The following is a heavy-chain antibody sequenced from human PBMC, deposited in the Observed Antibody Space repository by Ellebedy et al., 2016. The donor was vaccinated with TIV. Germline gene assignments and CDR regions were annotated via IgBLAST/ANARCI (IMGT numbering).Heavy chain of an antibody. J-gene: IGHJ3*01. CDR1: GFSFSSYW. Sequence: GESLKISCAASGFSFSSYWMAWVRQAPGKGLEWVANINQDGREKYYVDSVKGRFTISRDNAQTSLYLQMNSLGADDTATYYCASDGSYGDYRSPTHAFELWGQGTMVTVSS. D-gene: IGHD4-17*01. CDR2: INQDGREK. V-gene: IGHV3-7*01. CDR3: ASDGSYGDYRSPTHAFEL.